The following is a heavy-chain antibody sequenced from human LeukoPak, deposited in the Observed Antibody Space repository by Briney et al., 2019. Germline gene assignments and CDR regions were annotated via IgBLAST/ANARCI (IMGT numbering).Heavy chain of an antibody. CDR2: IRSKAYGGTT. CDR3: TRVGIAVAATGYYYMDV. J-gene: IGHJ6*03. Sequence: PGRSLRLSCTASGFTSGDYAMSWVRQAPGKGLEWVGFIRSKAYGGTTEYAASVKGRFTISRDDSKSIAYLQMNSLKTEDTAVYYCTRVGIAVAATGYYYMDVWGKGTTVTVSS. CDR1: GFTSGDYA. D-gene: IGHD6-19*01. V-gene: IGHV3-49*04.